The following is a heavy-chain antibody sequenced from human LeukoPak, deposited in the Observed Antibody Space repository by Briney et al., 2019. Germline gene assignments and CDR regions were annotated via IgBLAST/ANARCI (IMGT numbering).Heavy chain of an antibody. CDR2: FAPEHGQT. J-gene: IGHJ4*02. D-gene: IGHD4/OR15-4a*01. Sequence: ASVKVSCKVSGYSLIELSMHWVRQAPGEGLEWMGGFAPEHGQTVYAQKFQGRVTMTADTSTDTAYMDLSSLTSEDTAMYYCTTGPGAISDDDYWGQGTLVTVSS. V-gene: IGHV1-24*01. CDR1: GYSLIELS. CDR3: TTGPGAISDDDY.